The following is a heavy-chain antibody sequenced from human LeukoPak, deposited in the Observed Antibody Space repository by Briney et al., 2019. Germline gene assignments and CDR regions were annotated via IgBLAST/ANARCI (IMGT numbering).Heavy chain of an antibody. V-gene: IGHV3-23*01. CDR3: ARDRHVYYYYGVDV. CDR1: GFSFNIYA. Sequence: GGSLRLSCAVSGFSFNIYAMNWVRQGPGKGLEWVSGISGSGGSTYYADSVKGRFTISRDNSKDTLYLQMNSLRAEDTAVYYCARDRHVYYYYGVDVWGKGTTVTVSS. J-gene: IGHJ6*04. CDR2: ISGSGGST.